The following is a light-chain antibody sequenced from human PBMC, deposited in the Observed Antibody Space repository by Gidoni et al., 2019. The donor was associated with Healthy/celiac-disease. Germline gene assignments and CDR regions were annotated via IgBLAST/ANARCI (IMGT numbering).Light chain of an antibody. CDR3: QQYNSYWGT. CDR2: DAS. Sequence: DIQMTQSPSTLSASVGDRVTITCRASQSISSWLAWYQPKPGKAPKLLIYDASSLESGVPSRFSGSGSGTEFTLTISSLQPDDFATYYCQQYNSYWGTFGQGTKVEIK. V-gene: IGKV1-5*01. J-gene: IGKJ1*01. CDR1: QSISSW.